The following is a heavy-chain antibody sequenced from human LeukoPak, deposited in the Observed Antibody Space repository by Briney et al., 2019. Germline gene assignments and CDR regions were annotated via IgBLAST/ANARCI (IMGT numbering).Heavy chain of an antibody. V-gene: IGHV1-18*01. CDR2: ISAYNGNT. Sequence: ASVKVSCKASGYTFTNYGINWVRQAPGQGLEWMGWISAYNGNTNYAQKLQGRVTMTTDTSTSTAYMELRSLRSDDTALYHCARAKDGYNPGLDAFDIWGQGTMVTVSS. D-gene: IGHD5-24*01. J-gene: IGHJ3*02. CDR1: GYTFTNYG. CDR3: ARAKDGYNPGLDAFDI.